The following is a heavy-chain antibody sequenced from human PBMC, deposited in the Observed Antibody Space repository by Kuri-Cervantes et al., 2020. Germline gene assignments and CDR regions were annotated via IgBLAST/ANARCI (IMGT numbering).Heavy chain of an antibody. CDR3: ARRPPESAFDY. J-gene: IGHJ4*02. V-gene: IGHV4-59*13. Sequence: GSLRLSCTVSGGSISSYYWSWIRQPPGKGLEWIGYIYYSGSTNCNPSLKSRVTISVDTSKNQSSLKLSSVTAADTAVYYCARRPPESAFDYWGQGTLVTVSS. CDR2: IYYSGST. CDR1: GGSISSYY.